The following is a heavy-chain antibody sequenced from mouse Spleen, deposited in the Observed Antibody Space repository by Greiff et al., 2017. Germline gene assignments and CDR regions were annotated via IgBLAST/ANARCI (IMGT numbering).Heavy chain of an antibody. Sequence: DVQLQESGAELAKPGASVKMSCKASGYTFTSYYMHWVKQRTEQGLEWIGRIDPEDGETKYAPKFQGKATITADTSSNTAYLQLSSLTSEDTAVYYCATHSTWFAYWGQGTLVTVSA. D-gene: IGHD2-5*01. CDR2: IDPEDGET. CDR1: GYTFTSYY. V-gene: IGHV14-2*01. J-gene: IGHJ3*01. CDR3: ATHSTWFAY.